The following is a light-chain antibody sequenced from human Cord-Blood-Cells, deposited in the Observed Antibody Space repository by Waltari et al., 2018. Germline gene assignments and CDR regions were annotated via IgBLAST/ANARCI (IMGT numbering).Light chain of an antibody. CDR2: DVS. CDR3: CSYAGSYTVV. V-gene: IGLV2-11*01. J-gene: IGLJ2*01. Sequence: QSALTQPRSVSGSPGQSVTISCTGTSSDVGGYNYVSWYQQHPGKAPQLMIYDVSKRPSGVPDRFSGSKSGNTASLTISGLQAEEEADYYCCSYAGSYTVVFGGGTKLTVL. CDR1: SSDVGGYNY.